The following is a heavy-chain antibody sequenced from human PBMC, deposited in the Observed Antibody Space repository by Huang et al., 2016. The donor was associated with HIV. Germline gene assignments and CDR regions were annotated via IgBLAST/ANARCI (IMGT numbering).Heavy chain of an antibody. CDR3: AMSLRYQYDSRSYWGRYFDY. CDR2: ISPLLRAP. J-gene: IGHJ4*02. V-gene: IGHV1-69*01. D-gene: IGHD3-16*01. Sequence: QVQLEQSGPAVRKPGSSVKVSCQASGGSFSDQIISWVRQAPGKCFEGMGGISPLLRAPAYGQEFNGRGTRTADESTATIDMELNSLTSEDTAVYYCAMSLRYQYDSRSYWGRYFDYWGQGTLVTVSS. CDR1: GGSFSDQI.